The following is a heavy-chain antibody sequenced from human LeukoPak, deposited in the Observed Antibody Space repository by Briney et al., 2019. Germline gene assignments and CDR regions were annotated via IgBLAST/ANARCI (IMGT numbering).Heavy chain of an antibody. V-gene: IGHV3-7*01. J-gene: IGHJ3*02. Sequence: HGGPLRLSCAASGFTFSSYWMSWFRQAPGKGLEWVVNIKQDGSEKYYVDSVKGRFTISRDNAKNSLYLQMNSLRAEDTAVYYCARADYYDTPQRAFDIWGQGTMVTVSS. CDR1: GFTFSSYW. CDR3: ARADYYDTPQRAFDI. D-gene: IGHD3-22*01. CDR2: IKQDGSEK.